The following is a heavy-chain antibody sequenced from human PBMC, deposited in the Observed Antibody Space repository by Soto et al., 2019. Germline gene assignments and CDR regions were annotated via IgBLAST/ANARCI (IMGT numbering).Heavy chain of an antibody. J-gene: IGHJ6*02. CDR2: IYYSGST. V-gene: IGHV4-59*01. D-gene: IGHD3-22*01. CDR3: ARVLSYYDSSGYPEPAPSYYYGMDF. CDR1: GGSISSYY. Sequence: PSETLSLTCTVSGGSISSYYWSWIRQPPGKGLDWIGYIYYSGSTNYNPSLKSRVTISVDTSKNQFSLELSSVTAADTAVYYCARVLSYYDSSGYPEPAPSYYYGMDFWRQGTTGTVSS.